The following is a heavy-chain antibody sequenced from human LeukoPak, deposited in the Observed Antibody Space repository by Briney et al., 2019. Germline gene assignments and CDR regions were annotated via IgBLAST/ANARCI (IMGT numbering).Heavy chain of an antibody. CDR2: VNHSGRT. Sequence: PSETLSLTCAVYGGSFSGYFWSWIRQPPGKGLEWIGEVNHSGRTNYNPSLKSRVTISVDPSKSQFSLYLRSVTAADTAVYYCARGQFQRDYWGQGTLVTVSS. V-gene: IGHV4-34*01. CDR3: ARGQFQRDY. J-gene: IGHJ4*02. CDR1: GGSFSGYF.